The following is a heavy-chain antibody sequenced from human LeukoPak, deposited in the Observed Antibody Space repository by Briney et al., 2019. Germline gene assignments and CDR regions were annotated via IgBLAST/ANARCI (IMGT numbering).Heavy chain of an antibody. D-gene: IGHD4-11*01. V-gene: IGHV3-7*01. J-gene: IGHJ6*03. Sequence: GGSLRLSCAASGFSFSSYWMSWVRQAPGKGLEWVANIKQDGSEKYYLDSVKGRFTISRDNAKNSLYLQMNSLRAEDTAVYYCARDRTGQQLISRKEYYYMDVWGKGTTVTISS. CDR2: IKQDGSEK. CDR3: ARDRTGQQLISRKEYYYMDV. CDR1: GFSFSSYW.